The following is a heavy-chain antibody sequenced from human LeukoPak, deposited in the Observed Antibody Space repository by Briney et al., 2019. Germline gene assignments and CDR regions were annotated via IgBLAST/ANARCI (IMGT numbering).Heavy chain of an antibody. CDR2: IYHSGST. CDR3: ARDVSLHYYYYMDV. Sequence: PSGTLSLTCAVSGGSISSSNWWSWVRQPPGKGLEWIGEIYHSGSTNYNPSLKSRVTISVDKSKNQFSLKLSSVTAADTAVYYCARDVSLHYYYYMDVWGKGTTVTISS. J-gene: IGHJ6*03. CDR1: GGSISSSNW. V-gene: IGHV4-4*02. D-gene: IGHD2/OR15-2a*01.